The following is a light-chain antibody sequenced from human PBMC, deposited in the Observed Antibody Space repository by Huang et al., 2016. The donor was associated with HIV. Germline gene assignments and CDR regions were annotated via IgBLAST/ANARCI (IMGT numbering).Light chain of an antibody. CDR3: QQRSNWPPLT. CDR1: QSVSSY. Sequence: EIVLTQSQATLSLSPGERATLSCSASQSVSSYLAWYQQRPGQAPRLLIYDASNRATGIPARFSGSVSGTDLTLTISSLEPEDFAVYYCQQRSNWPPLTFGGGTKVEIK. CDR2: DAS. V-gene: IGKV3-11*01. J-gene: IGKJ4*01.